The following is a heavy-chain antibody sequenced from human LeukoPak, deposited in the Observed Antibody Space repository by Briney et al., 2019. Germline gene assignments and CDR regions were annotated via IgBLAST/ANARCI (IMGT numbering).Heavy chain of an antibody. CDR1: GFTFSNYW. Sequence: GGSLRLSCEASGFTFSNYWMSWVRQAPGKGLEWVANIKHDGSEKYYVDSVKGRFTISRDNGENSLYVQMNSLRAEDTAVYYCAKDQIFGGAPDYWGQGTLVTVSS. CDR3: AKDQIFGGAPDY. D-gene: IGHD3-3*01. CDR2: IKHDGSEK. V-gene: IGHV3-7*03. J-gene: IGHJ4*02.